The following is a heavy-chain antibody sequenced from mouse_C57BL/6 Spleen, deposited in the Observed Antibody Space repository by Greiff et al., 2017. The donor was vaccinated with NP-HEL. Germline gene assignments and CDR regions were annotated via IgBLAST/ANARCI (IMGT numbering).Heavy chain of an antibody. Sequence: EVQVVESGGGLVQPKGSLKLSCAASGFSFNTYAMNWVRQAPGKGLEWVARIRSKSNNYATYYADSVKDRFTISRDDSESMLYLQMNNFKTEDTAMYYCVRHREGGYAMDYWGQGTSVTVSS. CDR1: GFSFNTYA. J-gene: IGHJ4*01. CDR3: VRHREGGYAMDY. V-gene: IGHV10-1*01. CDR2: IRSKSNNYAT.